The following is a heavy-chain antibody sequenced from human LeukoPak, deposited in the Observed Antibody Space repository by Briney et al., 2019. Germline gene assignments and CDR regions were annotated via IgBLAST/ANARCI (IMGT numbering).Heavy chain of an antibody. Sequence: GGSLRLSCAASRFTFSSYWMSWVRQAPGKGLEWLANIKQDGSEKYYVDSVKGRFTISRDNAKNSLYLQMNSLRAEDTAVYYCASWLRTTVTAYYFDYWGQGTLVTVSS. J-gene: IGHJ4*02. D-gene: IGHD4-17*01. CDR3: ASWLRTTVTAYYFDY. V-gene: IGHV3-7*01. CDR2: IKQDGSEK. CDR1: RFTFSSYW.